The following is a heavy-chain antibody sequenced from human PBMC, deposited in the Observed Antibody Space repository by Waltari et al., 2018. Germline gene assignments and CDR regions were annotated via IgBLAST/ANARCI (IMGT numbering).Heavy chain of an antibody. D-gene: IGHD6-13*01. J-gene: IGHJ3*02. CDR2: IIPIFGTP. CDR3: ARRKLGFAFDM. Sequence: QVHLVQSAAEVKKPGSSMTISCKASGGSFGSCSIDWLRQAAGQGLEWLGGIIPIFGTPQYAQRFQGRLILTADASTTTAHLELSGLRSDETAIYYCARRKLGFAFDMWGQGTLVTVSS. CDR1: GGSFGSCS. V-gene: IGHV1-69*12.